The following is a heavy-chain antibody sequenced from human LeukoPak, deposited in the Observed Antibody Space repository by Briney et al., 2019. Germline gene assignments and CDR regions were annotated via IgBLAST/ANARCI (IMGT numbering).Heavy chain of an antibody. Sequence: GGSLRLSCAASGFTFSSYSMNWVRQAPGKGLEWVTSISSSSSYIYYADSVKGRFTISRDNAKNSLYLQMNSLRAEDTAVYYCARNYDSSGYYLDAFDIWGQGTMVTVSS. D-gene: IGHD3-22*01. CDR3: ARNYDSSGYYLDAFDI. CDR2: ISSSSSYI. V-gene: IGHV3-21*01. J-gene: IGHJ3*02. CDR1: GFTFSSYS.